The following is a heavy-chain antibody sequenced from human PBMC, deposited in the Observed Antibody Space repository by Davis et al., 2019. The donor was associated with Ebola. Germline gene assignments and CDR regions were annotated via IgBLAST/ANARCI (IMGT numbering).Heavy chain of an antibody. D-gene: IGHD4-17*01. CDR2: ISYDGSNK. CDR1: GFTFSSYA. CDR3: ARKGSIDYGDYVGYFDL. Sequence: GESLKISCAASGFTFSSYAMHWVRQAPGKGLEWVAVISYDGSNKYYADSVKGRFTISRDNSKNTLYLQMNSLRAEDTAVYYCARKGSIDYGDYVGYFDLWGRGTLVTVSS. J-gene: IGHJ2*01. V-gene: IGHV3-30-3*01.